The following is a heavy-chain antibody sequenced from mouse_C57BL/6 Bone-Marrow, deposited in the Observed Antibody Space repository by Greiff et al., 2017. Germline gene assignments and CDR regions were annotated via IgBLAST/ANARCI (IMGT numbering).Heavy chain of an antibody. CDR3: TRKDYKARDY. CDR1: GFTFTDYY. Sequence: EVQGVQSGGGLVQPGGSLSLSCAASGFTFTDYYMSWVRQPPGKALEWLGFIRNKANGSTSEYSASVKGRFTISRDNSQSILYLRMIALCAEDSATYYSTRKDYKARDYWGQGTSVTVSS. V-gene: IGHV7-3*01. J-gene: IGHJ4*01. CDR2: IRNKANGSTS.